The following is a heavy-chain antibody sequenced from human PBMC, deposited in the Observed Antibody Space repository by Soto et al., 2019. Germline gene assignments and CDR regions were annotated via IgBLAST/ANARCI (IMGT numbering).Heavy chain of an antibody. CDR1: GFTFSSYA. J-gene: IGHJ4*02. CDR3: VRAVSPDY. CDR2: ISYDGSNK. V-gene: IGHV3-30-3*01. Sequence: QVQLVESGGGVVQPGRSLRLSCAASGFTFSSYAMHWVRQAPGKGLEWVAVISYDGSNKYYADSVKGRFTISRENSKNTLYLKMNSLRAEDTAVYYCVRAVSPDYWGQGTLVTVSS.